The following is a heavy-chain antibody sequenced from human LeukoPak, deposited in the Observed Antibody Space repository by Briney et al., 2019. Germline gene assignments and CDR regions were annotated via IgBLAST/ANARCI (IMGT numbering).Heavy chain of an antibody. CDR1: GGSISSGRNY. D-gene: IGHD2-15*01. V-gene: IGHV4-61*02. CDR2: IYSRGGT. Sequence: SQTLSLTCIVSGGSISSGRNYWNGIRQPAGKGLEWMGRIYSRGGTEYNPSLKSRVTISVDTSKNQFSLKLSSVTAADTAVYYCARTSAGQREFDYWGQGTLVTVSS. CDR3: ARTSAGQREFDY. J-gene: IGHJ4*02.